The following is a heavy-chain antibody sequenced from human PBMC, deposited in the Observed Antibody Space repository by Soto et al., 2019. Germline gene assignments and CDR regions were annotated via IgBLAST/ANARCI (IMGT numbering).Heavy chain of an antibody. J-gene: IGHJ6*02. V-gene: IGHV3-23*01. Sequence: GGSLRLSCAASGFTFSSYAMSWVRQAPGKGLEWVSAISGSGGSTYYADSVKGRFTISRDNSKNTLYLQMNRLRAEDTAVYYCEKEIYSGYDSYGMDVWGQGTTVTVSS. CDR1: GFTFSSYA. D-gene: IGHD5-12*01. CDR2: ISGSGGST. CDR3: EKEIYSGYDSYGMDV.